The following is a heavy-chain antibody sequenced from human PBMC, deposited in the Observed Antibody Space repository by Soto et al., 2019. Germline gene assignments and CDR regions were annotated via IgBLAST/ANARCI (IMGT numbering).Heavy chain of an antibody. V-gene: IGHV3-15*01. CDR1: GFTFSNAW. Sequence: GGALRVSCAASGFTFSNAWMSWVRQAPGKGLEWVGRIKSKTDGGTTDYAAPVKGRFTISRDDSKNTLYLQMNSLKTEDTAVYYCTTDDYYDSSGYDRWTDYWGQGTLVPVSS. D-gene: IGHD3-22*01. CDR2: IKSKTDGGTT. CDR3: TTDDYYDSSGYDRWTDY. J-gene: IGHJ4*02.